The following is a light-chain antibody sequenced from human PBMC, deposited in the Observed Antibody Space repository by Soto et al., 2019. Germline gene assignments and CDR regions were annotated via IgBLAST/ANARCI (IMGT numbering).Light chain of an antibody. CDR3: SSYTSSSTLYV. CDR2: EVS. Sequence: QSVLTQPASVSGSPGQSITISCAGTSSDIGGYNYVSWYQQHPGKAPKVMIYEVSNRPSGVSNRFSGSKSGNTASLTIPGLQAEDEADYYCSSYTSSSTLYVFGSGTKV. J-gene: IGLJ1*01. CDR1: SSDIGGYNY. V-gene: IGLV2-14*01.